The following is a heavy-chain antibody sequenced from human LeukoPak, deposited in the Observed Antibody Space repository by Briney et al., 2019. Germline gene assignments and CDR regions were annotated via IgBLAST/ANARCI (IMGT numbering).Heavy chain of an antibody. CDR1: GGSISSYY. CDR3: ARGHSGRGGRDP. D-gene: IGHD3-16*01. J-gene: IGHJ5*02. V-gene: IGHV4-59*01. CDR2: VYYSGST. Sequence: SETLSLTCTVSGGSISSYYGNWIRQPPGKGLEWIGYVYYSGSTTYNPSLKSRVTISVDPPKNQFSLKLSSGTAADSAVYCCARGHSGRGGRDPWGQGTLVTVSS.